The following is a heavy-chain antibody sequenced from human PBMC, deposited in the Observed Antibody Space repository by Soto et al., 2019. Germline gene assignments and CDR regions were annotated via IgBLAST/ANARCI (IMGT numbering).Heavy chain of an antibody. D-gene: IGHD3-22*01. Sequence: VKVSCKASGGTFNSYDINWVRQAPGQGLEWMGGIIPIVETPKYAQKFQGRVTITADESTNTVYMELSSLRSEDTAMYYCARLSRPNYYDTSGFFKDNWFDPWGQGTLVTVSS. CDR2: IIPIVETP. J-gene: IGHJ5*02. CDR1: GGTFNSYD. V-gene: IGHV1-69*01. CDR3: ARLSRPNYYDTSGFFKDNWFDP.